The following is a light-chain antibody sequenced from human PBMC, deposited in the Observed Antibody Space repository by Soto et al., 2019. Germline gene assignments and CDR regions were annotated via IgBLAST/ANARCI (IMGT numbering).Light chain of an antibody. Sequence: DIQMTQSPSSLSASVGDRVTITCRARQSISSSLNWYQQKPGKAPRLLIYATFTLQSGVPSRFSGSGSGTDFTLTITSLQPEDFATYYCQQSYSTPRTFGQGTKVEVK. CDR2: ATF. V-gene: IGKV1-39*01. J-gene: IGKJ1*01. CDR3: QQSYSTPRT. CDR1: QSISSS.